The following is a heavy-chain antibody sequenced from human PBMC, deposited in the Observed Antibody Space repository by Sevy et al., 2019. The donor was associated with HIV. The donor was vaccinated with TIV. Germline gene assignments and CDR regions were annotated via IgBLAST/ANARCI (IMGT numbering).Heavy chain of an antibody. CDR1: GFTFNTHA. V-gene: IGHV3-23*01. D-gene: IGHD3-22*01. Sequence: GGSLRHSCAASGFTFNTHAMNWVRQAPGKGLEWVSVISGPGYGTNYADSVKGRFTISRDNSKNTLYLEMNSLRDDDTPVSYCAKALNPALESMLEVNLRSLKGFDVWGQGTMVTVSS. CDR3: AKALNPALESMLEVNLRSLKGFDV. CDR2: ISGPGYGT. J-gene: IGHJ3*01.